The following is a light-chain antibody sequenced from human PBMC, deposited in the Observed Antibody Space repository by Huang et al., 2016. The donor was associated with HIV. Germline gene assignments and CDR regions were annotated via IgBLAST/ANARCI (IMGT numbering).Light chain of an antibody. CDR3: QQRDNWHWP. CDR1: QSVSSY. CDR2: DTG. J-gene: IGKJ1*01. V-gene: IGKV3-11*01. Sequence: DIVLTQSPATLSLSPGERATLSCRASQSVSSYLAWYQQKPGQAPRLVSDDTGNRAAGIPARFSGSGSGTDCTLTISSLEPEDVAVYYCQQRDNWHWPFGQGTKVEIK.